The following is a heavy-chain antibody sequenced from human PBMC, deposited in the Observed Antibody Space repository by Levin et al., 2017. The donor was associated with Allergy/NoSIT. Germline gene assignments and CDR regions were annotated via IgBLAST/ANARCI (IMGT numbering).Heavy chain of an antibody. J-gene: IGHJ5*02. V-gene: IGHV1-2*02. CDR1: GYTFTDYY. D-gene: IGHD6-6*01. Sequence: GESLKISCKASGYTFTDYYIHWVRQVPGQGLEWMGWINPNTGVTNFAQKFQGRVAMTRDTSISTAYMDLYNLRSDDTAMYYCTKVDSPAAVIATRPDGWFAPWGQGTLVTVSS. CDR3: TKVDSPAAVIATRPDGWFAP. CDR2: INPNTGVT.